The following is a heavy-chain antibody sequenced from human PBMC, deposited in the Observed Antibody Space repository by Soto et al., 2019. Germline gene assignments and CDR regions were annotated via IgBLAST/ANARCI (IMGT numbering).Heavy chain of an antibody. J-gene: IGHJ4*02. V-gene: IGHV3-23*01. D-gene: IGHD3-10*01. CDR3: AKGSRSLVWFGELHY. Sequence: GGSLRLSCAASGFTFSSYAMSWVRQAPGKGLEWVSAISGSGGSTYYADSVKGRFTISRDNSKNTLYLQMNSLRAEDTAVYYCAKGSRSLVWFGELHYWGQGTLGTVSS. CDR2: ISGSGGST. CDR1: GFTFSSYA.